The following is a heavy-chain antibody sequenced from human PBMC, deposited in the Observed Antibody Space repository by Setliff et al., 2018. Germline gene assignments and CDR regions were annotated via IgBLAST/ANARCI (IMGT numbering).Heavy chain of an antibody. CDR3: ARDGGEY. J-gene: IGHJ4*02. CDR2: IKQDGSEK. V-gene: IGHV3-7*01. Sequence: SSETLSLTCAVSGYSISSGYYWGWIRQPPGKGLEWVANIKQDGSEKYYVDSVKGRFTISRDNAKNSLYLQMNSLRAEDTAVYYCARDGGEYWGQGTLVTVSS. CDR1: GYSISSGYY. D-gene: IGHD3-3*01.